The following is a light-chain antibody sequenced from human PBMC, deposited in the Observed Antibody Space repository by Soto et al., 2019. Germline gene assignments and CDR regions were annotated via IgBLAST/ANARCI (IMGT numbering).Light chain of an antibody. CDR2: AAS. V-gene: IGKV1-27*01. CDR3: QKYNTAPWT. J-gene: IGKJ1*01. Sequence: DIQMTQSPCSLSASVGDRVTITCGASQGISNYLAWYQQKPGKVPKLLIYAASTLQSGVPSRFSGSGSGTDFALTIRSLQPEDVASYYCQKYNTAPWTLGQGTKVEIK. CDR1: QGISNY.